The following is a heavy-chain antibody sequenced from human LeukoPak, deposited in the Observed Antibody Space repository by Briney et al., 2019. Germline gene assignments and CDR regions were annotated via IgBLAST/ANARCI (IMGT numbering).Heavy chain of an antibody. J-gene: IGHJ4*02. CDR3: TRDQGMTQFDH. CDR1: GFNFVPYT. V-gene: IGHV3-48*04. CDR2: ITGTSSTI. Sequence: GGSLRLSCAASGFNFVPYTVHWVRQAPGKGLQWISYITGTSSTIFYSDSVKGRFTISRDNAKNSVYLQMNSLRAEDTAVCYCTRDQGMTQFDHWGQGTLVTVSS.